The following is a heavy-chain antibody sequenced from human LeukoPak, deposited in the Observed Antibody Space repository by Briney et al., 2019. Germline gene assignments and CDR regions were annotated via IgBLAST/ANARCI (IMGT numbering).Heavy chain of an antibody. V-gene: IGHV3-30*04. CDR3: ARGSKSYGDYIRSRIHYFDY. J-gene: IGHJ4*02. CDR2: ISYDGSNK. D-gene: IGHD4-17*01. CDR1: GFTFSSYA. Sequence: GGSLRLSCAASGFTFSSYAMHWVRQAPGKGLEWVAVISYDGSNKYYADSVKGRFTISRDNAKNSLYLQMNSLRAEDTAVYYCARGSKSYGDYIRSRIHYFDYWGQGTLVTVSS.